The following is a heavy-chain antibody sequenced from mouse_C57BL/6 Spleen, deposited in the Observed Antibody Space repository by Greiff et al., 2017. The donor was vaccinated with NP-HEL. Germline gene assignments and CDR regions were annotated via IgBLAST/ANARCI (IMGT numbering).Heavy chain of an antibody. V-gene: IGHV1-52*01. Sequence: QVQLQQPGAELVRPGSSVKLSCKASGYTFTSYWMHWVKQRPIQGLEWIGNIDPSDSETHYNQKFKDKATLTVDKSSSTAYMQLSSLTSEDSAVYYCARGADSSGYVDYWGQGTTLTGSS. J-gene: IGHJ2*01. CDR2: IDPSDSET. CDR3: ARGADSSGYVDY. CDR1: GYTFTSYW. D-gene: IGHD3-2*02.